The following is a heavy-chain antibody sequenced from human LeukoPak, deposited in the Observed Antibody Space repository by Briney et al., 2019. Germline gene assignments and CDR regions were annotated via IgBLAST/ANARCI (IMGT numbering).Heavy chain of an antibody. V-gene: IGHV3-21*01. Sequence: PGGSLRLSCAASGFTFNTFNMNWVRQAPGQGLEWVSSITSGGDYIYYADSVKGRFTTSRDNAKNSLSLQLNSLRVEDTAVYYCARGHYDVLAASYKWTSDYWGQGTLVTVSS. J-gene: IGHJ4*02. CDR3: ARGHYDVLAASYKWTSDY. CDR1: GFTFNTFN. D-gene: IGHD3-9*01. CDR2: ITSGGDYI.